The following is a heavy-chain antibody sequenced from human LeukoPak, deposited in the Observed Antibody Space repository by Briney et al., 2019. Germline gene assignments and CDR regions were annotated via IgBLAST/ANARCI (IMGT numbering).Heavy chain of an antibody. D-gene: IGHD3-10*01. J-gene: IGHJ6*03. V-gene: IGHV3-74*01. CDR1: GFTFSRYW. CDR2: INSDGSST. CDR3: ASRGSHYYYYMDG. Sequence: GGSLRLSCAASGFTFSRYWMHWVRQAPGKGLVWVSRINSDGSSTSYADSVKGRFTISRDNAKNTLYLQMNSLRVEDTAVYYCASRGSHYYYYMDGSGKGTTVTVSS.